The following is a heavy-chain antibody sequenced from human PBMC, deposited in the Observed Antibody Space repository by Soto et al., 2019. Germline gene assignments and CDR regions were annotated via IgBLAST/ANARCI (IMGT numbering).Heavy chain of an antibody. Sequence: QITLKESGPTLVKPTQTLTLTCTFSGFSLSSSGVGVGWIRQPPGKALEWLTFIYWDADQRYSPSLKSRPTITQDTSKNQVVLTLTNMDPVDTATYYCARLVVAGITYYFASWGQGTLLTVSS. CDR3: ARLVVAGITYYFAS. D-gene: IGHD2-15*01. CDR1: GFSLSSSGVG. CDR2: IYWDADQ. J-gene: IGHJ4*02. V-gene: IGHV2-5*02.